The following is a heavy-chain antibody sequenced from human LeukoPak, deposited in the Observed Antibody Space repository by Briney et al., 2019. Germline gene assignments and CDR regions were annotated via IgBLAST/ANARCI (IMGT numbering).Heavy chain of an antibody. CDR3: ARFSGGSFGDYYYYYYMDV. CDR1: RFTFSSYW. CDR2: ISSSSSYI. J-gene: IGHJ6*03. D-gene: IGHD2-15*01. Sequence: GGSLRLSCAASRFTFSSYWMNWVRQAPGKGLEWVSSISSSSSYIYYADSVKGRFTISRDNAKNSLYLQMNSLRAEDTAVYYCARFSGGSFGDYYYYYYMDVWGKGTTVTVSS. V-gene: IGHV3-21*01.